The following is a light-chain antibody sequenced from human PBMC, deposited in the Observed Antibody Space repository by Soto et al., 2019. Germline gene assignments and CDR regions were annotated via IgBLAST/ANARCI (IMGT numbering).Light chain of an antibody. V-gene: IGLV1-51*01. Sequence: QSVLTQPPSVSAAPGEKVTISCSGSSSDIGDNYLSWYQQLPGTAPKVLIYDNNKRPSGIPDRFSGSKSGTSATLGITGLQTGDEGDYYCGTWDSSLSAWVFGGGTKVTVL. J-gene: IGLJ3*02. CDR1: SSDIGDNY. CDR2: DNN. CDR3: GTWDSSLSAWV.